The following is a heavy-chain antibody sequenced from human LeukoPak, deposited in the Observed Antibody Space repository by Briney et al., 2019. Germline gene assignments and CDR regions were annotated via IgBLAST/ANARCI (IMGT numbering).Heavy chain of an antibody. CDR2: IYSSGNT. D-gene: IGHD5-18*01. V-gene: IGHV4-59*11. Sequence: PSETLSLTCAVSGGSISSHYWSWFRQPSAKGLEWIGYIYSSGNTNYNPSLKSRVTISLGTSKNQFSLKLTSVTAADTAVYYCATEGYSYLPDYWGQGTLVTVSS. CDR3: ATEGYSYLPDY. CDR1: GGSISSHY. J-gene: IGHJ4*02.